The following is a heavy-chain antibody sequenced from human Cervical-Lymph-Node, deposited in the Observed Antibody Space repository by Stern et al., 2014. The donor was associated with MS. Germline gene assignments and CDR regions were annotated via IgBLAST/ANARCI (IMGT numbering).Heavy chain of an antibody. D-gene: IGHD4-17*01. CDR3: ARDYGDYAFDY. CDR1: GYSFTANW. J-gene: IGHJ4*02. V-gene: IGHV5-51*01. CDR2: IYPGDSDT. Sequence: EVQLVESGAEVKKPGESLKISCKGSGYSFTANWIAWVRQMPRKGLEWIGIIYPGDSDTRYSPSFQGQVTISADKSISTAYLQWSSLKASDTAMYYCARDYGDYAFDYWGQGTLVTVSS.